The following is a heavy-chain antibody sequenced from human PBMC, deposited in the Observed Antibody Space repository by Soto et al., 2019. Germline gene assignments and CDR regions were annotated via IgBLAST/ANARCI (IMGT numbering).Heavy chain of an antibody. J-gene: IGHJ5*02. Sequence: SETLSLTCAVSGGSISSGGYSWSWIRQPPGKGLERIGYIYHSGSTYYNPSLKSRVTISVDRSKNQFSLKLSSVTAADTAVYYCARFFRAASWFDPWGQGTLVTVSS. V-gene: IGHV4-30-2*01. CDR3: ARFFRAASWFDP. CDR1: GGSISSGGYS. CDR2: IYHSGST.